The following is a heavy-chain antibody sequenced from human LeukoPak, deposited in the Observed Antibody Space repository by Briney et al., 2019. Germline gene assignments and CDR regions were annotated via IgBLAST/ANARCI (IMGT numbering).Heavy chain of an antibody. D-gene: IGHD3-16*01. CDR2: ISYGGST. V-gene: IGHV4-59*01. CDR3: ARDWGIGTTKYNAFDM. Sequence: SETLSLTCTVSGDSMRDYSWSWIRRAPGKGLEWIGSISYGGSTNYNPPLKSRVAISVDTSRNRFSLNVMSLTAADTAVYYCARDWGIGTTKYNAFDMWGQGTMVTVSS. J-gene: IGHJ3*02. CDR1: GDSMRDYS.